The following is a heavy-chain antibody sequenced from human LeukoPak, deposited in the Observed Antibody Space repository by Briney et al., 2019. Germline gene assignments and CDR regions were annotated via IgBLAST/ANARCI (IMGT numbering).Heavy chain of an antibody. CDR3: ATSSGGLDWFDP. CDR1: GGSFSGYY. V-gene: IGHV4-34*01. Sequence: PSETLSLTCAVYGGSFSGYYWSWIRQPPGKGLEWIGEINHSGSTNYNPSLKSRVTISVDTSKNQFSLKLSSVTAADTTVYYCATSSGGLDWFDPWGQGTLVTVSS. CDR2: INHSGST. D-gene: IGHD2-15*01. J-gene: IGHJ5*02.